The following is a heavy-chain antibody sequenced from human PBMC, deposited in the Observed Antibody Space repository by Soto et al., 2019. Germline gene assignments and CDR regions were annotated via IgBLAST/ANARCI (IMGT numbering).Heavy chain of an antibody. CDR1: GYSFTTYH. V-gene: IGHV1-46*04. CDR2: IDPSDGTT. J-gene: IGHJ3*02. CDR3: ARDEVPDVQNDAFDI. Sequence: SVKVSFKASGYSFTTYHMHWVRQGPGQGLEWMGMIDPSDGTTTYAQKLQGRVTMTRDTATSTVYMELSSLRSEDTAVYYCARDEVPDVQNDAFDIWGQGTMVTVSS.